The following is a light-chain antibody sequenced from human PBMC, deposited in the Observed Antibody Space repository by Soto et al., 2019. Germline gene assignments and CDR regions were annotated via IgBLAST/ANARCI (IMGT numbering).Light chain of an antibody. CDR3: QQRSSWPLT. CDR1: QSVSSD. CDR2: DVS. V-gene: IGKV3-11*01. J-gene: IGKJ1*01. Sequence: EIVLTQSPATLSLSPGERATLSCRASQSVSSDLAWYQQKPGQGPRLLIFDVSNRAAGIPARFSGSGSGTDFTLTISSLEPEDFAVYYCQQRSSWPLTFGQGTKVEI.